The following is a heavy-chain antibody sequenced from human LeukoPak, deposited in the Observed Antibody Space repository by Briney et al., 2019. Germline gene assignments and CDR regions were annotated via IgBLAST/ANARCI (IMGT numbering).Heavy chain of an antibody. J-gene: IGHJ6*02. D-gene: IGHD4-17*01. Sequence: PGGGLRLSCGASGGTFSSYYMNRGRRAPGEGGEWVSSISSRSNYIYYPDSVKGRFTISRDNAKNSLYLQMNSLRAEDTAVYYCARDTSTVTSYGMDVWGQGTTVTVSS. V-gene: IGHV3-21*01. CDR1: GGTFSSYY. CDR2: ISSRSNYI. CDR3: ARDTSTVTSYGMDV.